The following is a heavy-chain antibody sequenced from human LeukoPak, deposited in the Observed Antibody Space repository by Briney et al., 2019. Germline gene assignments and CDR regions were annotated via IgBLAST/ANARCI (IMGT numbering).Heavy chain of an antibody. D-gene: IGHD5-12*01. J-gene: IGHJ4*02. CDR1: GYTFSNYY. CDR2: INPSGEST. V-gene: IGHV1-46*01. Sequence: ASVKVSCKASGYTFSNYYMHWVRQAPGQGLEWMGIINPSGESTSYAQKFQGRVTMTRDASTSTVYMELSSLRSEDTAVYYCARAFGGHDEWYYFDYWGQGTLVTVSS. CDR3: ARAFGGHDEWYYFDY.